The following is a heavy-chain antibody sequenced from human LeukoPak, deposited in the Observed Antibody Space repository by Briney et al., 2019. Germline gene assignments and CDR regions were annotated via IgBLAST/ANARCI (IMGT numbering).Heavy chain of an antibody. D-gene: IGHD3-10*01. J-gene: IGHJ4*02. V-gene: IGHV4-59*01. CDR2: IYYSGST. CDR1: GGSISSYY. Sequence: SETLSLTCTVSGGSISSYYWSWIRQPPGKGLEWIGYIYYSGSTNYNPSLKGRVTISVDTSKNQFSLKLSSVTAADTAVYYCARVIDYYGSGSYVDYWGQGTLVTVSS. CDR3: ARVIDYYGSGSYVDY.